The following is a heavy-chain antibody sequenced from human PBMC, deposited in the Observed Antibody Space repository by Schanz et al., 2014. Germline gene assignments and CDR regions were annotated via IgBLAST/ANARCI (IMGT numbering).Heavy chain of an antibody. CDR2: INPNTGGT. CDR1: GYTFTSYG. D-gene: IGHD6-19*01. J-gene: IGHJ2*01. Sequence: QLQLVQSGAEVKKPGASVKVSCKASGYTFTSYGISWVRQAPGQGLEWMGWINPNTGGTNFAQKFQGWVTVTRDTSISTVYMELSRVTYEDTAVYYCARLSVAGRPHVNYWYFDLWGRGTLVTVSS. CDR3: ARLSVAGRPHVNYWYFDL. V-gene: IGHV1-2*04.